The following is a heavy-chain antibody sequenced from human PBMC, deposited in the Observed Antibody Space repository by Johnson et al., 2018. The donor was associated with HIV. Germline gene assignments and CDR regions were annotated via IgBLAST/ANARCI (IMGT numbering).Heavy chain of an antibody. Sequence: VQLVESGGGLVQPGGSLRLSCAASGFTFSTYWMSWVRQAPGKGLEWVANIKQDGSEKYYVDSVKGRFTISRDNAKNSLYLQMNSPRAEDTAVYYCARALLIAARPVGAFDIWCQGTMVTVSS. V-gene: IGHV3-7*01. CDR3: ARALLIAARPVGAFDI. CDR1: GFTFSTYW. D-gene: IGHD6-6*01. CDR2: IKQDGSEK. J-gene: IGHJ3*02.